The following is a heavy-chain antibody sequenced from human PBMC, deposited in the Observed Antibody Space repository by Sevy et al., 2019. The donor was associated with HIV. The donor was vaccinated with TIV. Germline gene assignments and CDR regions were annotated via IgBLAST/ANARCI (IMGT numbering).Heavy chain of an antibody. V-gene: IGHV4-59*01. Sequence: SETLSLTCSVSGGSISSYYWNWIRQPPGKGLERIGYIYSSGSTNYNPALKSRVTISVDMSKNQFSLKLSSVTAAGTAVYYCARSHLAFCGGDCFSPYYFDSWGQGTLVTVSS. CDR1: GGSISSYY. J-gene: IGHJ4*02. D-gene: IGHD2-21*01. CDR3: ARSHLAFCGGDCFSPYYFDS. CDR2: IYSSGST.